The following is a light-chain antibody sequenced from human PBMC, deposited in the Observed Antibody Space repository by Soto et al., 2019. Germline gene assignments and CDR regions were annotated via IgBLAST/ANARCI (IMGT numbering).Light chain of an antibody. J-gene: IGKJ3*01. Sequence: IQLTQSPSSLSASVGDRVTITCRASQGISSYLAWYQQKPGKASQLLIYAASTLQSGVPSRFFGSAYATNFTPPISIVQPEYYATYYCRHQWFFGPGTKVYIK. CDR3: RHQWF. CDR1: QGISSY. CDR2: AAS. V-gene: IGKV1-9*01.